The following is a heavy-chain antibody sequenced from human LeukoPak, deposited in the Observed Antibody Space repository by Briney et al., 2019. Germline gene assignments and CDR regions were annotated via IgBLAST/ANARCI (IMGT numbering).Heavy chain of an antibody. D-gene: IGHD6-19*01. CDR3: AAIAVAGLDAFDI. CDR2: IYSGGST. V-gene: IGHV3-53*01. CDR1: GFTVSSNY. Sequence: SGGSLRLSCAASGFTVSSNYMSWVRQAPGKGLEWVSVIYSGGSTYYADSVKGRFTISRDDSKNTLYLQMNSLRAEDTAVYYCAAIAVAGLDAFDIWGQGTMVTVSS. J-gene: IGHJ3*02.